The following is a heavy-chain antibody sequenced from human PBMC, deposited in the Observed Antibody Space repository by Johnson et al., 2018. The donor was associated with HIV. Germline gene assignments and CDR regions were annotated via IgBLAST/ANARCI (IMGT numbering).Heavy chain of an antibody. CDR2: IKQDGSEK. CDR3: AKLPGGNSGFVDAFDI. V-gene: IGHV3-7*01. D-gene: IGHD4-23*01. Sequence: MLLVESGGGLVQPGGSLRLSCAASGFTFSSYWMSWVRQAPGNGLERVANIKQDGSEKYYVDSVKGRFPTSRDNSKNTLYMQMTSLRAEDTAVYYCAKLPGGNSGFVDAFDIWGQGTMVTVSS. J-gene: IGHJ3*02. CDR1: GFTFSSYW.